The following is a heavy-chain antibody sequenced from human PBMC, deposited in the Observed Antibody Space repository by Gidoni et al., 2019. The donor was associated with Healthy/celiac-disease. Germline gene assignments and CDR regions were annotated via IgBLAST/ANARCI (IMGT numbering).Heavy chain of an antibody. CDR3: ARVRVRGVRPYYYGMDV. D-gene: IGHD3-10*01. V-gene: IGHV4-34*01. Sequence: QVQLQQWGAGLLKPSETLSLTCAVYGGSFSGYYWSWIRQPPGKGLEWIGEINHSGSTNYNPSLKSRVTISVDTSKNQFSLKLSSVTAADTAVYYCARVRVRGVRPYYYGMDVWGQGTTVTVSS. CDR1: GGSFSGYY. J-gene: IGHJ6*02. CDR2: INHSGST.